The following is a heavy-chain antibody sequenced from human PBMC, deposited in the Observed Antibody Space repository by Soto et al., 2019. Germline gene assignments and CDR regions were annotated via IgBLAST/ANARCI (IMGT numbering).Heavy chain of an antibody. CDR3: ARHGPLSNNWNQLDY. V-gene: IGHV4-39*01. CDR2: IYYNGNT. Sequence: QLQLQESGPGLVKPSETPSLTCTVSGGSISSSPYYWGWIRQPPGKGLEWIGNIYYNGNTFYNPSLKSRVTISVNTSKNQFSLKLSSVTAADTAVYYCARHGPLSNNWNQLDYWGQGTLVTVSS. J-gene: IGHJ4*02. CDR1: GGSISSSPYY. D-gene: IGHD1-1*01.